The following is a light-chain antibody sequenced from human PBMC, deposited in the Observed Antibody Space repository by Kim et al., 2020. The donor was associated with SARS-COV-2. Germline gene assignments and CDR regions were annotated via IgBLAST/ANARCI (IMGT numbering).Light chain of an antibody. CDR2: EDD. J-gene: IGLJ2*01. V-gene: IGLV3-1*01. CDR1: KLGYKY. Sequence: SYELTQPPSVSVSPGKTASITCSGDKLGYKYVFWYQQKPGQSPVLVIYEDDKRPSGIPERFSGSNSGNTGTLTISGTQAMDEADYYCQAWDLSSVVFGGGTKLTVL. CDR3: QAWDLSSVV.